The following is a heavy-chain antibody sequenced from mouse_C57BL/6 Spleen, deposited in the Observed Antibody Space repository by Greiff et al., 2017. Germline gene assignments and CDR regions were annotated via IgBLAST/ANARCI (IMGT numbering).Heavy chain of an antibody. CDR2: IWSGGST. V-gene: IGHV2-2*01. CDR3: ARNEDYYGSSRFAY. D-gene: IGHD1-1*01. CDR1: GFSLTSYG. J-gene: IGHJ3*01. Sequence: VQLQQSGPGLVQPSQSLSITCTVSGFSLTSYGVHWVRQSPGKGLEWLGVIWSGGSTDYNAAFISRLSISKDNSKSQVFFKMNSLQADDTAIYXCARNEDYYGSSRFAYWGQGTLVTVSA.